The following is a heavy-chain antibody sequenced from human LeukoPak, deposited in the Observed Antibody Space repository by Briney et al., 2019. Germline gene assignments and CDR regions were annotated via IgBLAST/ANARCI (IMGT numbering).Heavy chain of an antibody. CDR2: ISTSVST. CDR3: ARGLPSYGDYVDYYFYMDV. V-gene: IGHV4-4*07. J-gene: IGHJ6*03. D-gene: IGHD4-17*01. Sequence: SETLSLTCTVSGDSISGFHWSWIRQPAGKGLQWIGRISTSVSTNYNPSLKSRVTMSVDRSTNEFSLTVRSVTAADTALYYCARGLPSYGDYVDYYFYMDVWGKGTTVTVSS. CDR1: GDSISGFH.